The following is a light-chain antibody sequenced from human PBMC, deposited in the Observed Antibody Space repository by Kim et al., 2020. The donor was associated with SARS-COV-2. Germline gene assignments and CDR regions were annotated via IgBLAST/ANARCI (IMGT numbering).Light chain of an antibody. CDR1: QSVSNK. CDR3: QQYHNLPYT. V-gene: IGKV4-1*01. J-gene: IGKJ2*01. CDR2: WSS. Sequence: GVSLGKRATINCKSSQSVSNKLVWYQQKPGQPPKLLIRWSSDRESGVPDRFSGSGSGTDFTLTISSLQAEDVAVYYCQQYHNLPYTFGQGTKLEI.